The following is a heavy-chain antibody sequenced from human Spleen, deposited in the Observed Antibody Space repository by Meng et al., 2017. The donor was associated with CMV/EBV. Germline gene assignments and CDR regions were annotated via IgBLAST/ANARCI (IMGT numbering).Heavy chain of an antibody. D-gene: IGHD2-2*02. J-gene: IGHJ4*02. CDR3: ARGGCSSTSCYIRGDYFDY. Sequence: GSLRLSCIVSGDSISSSSFHWAWIRQSPEKGLEWIGNIYYSGSTSYSPSLKSRVTISVDTSKNQFSLTLNFVTAADTALYYCARGGCSSTSCYIRGDYFDYWGQGTPVTVSS. CDR1: GDSISSSSFH. V-gene: IGHV4-39*01. CDR2: IYYSGST.